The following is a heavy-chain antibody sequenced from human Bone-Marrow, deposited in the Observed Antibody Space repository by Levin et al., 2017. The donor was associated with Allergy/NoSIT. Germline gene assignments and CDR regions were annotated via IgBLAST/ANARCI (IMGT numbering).Heavy chain of an antibody. D-gene: IGHD3-22*01. CDR2: ISGYNDNR. CDR3: ARDYDSSGDADY. CDR1: GYTFTTNG. Sequence: ASVKVSCKPYGYTFTTNGISWVRQAPGQGLEWMGWISGYNDNRKYVQKFQGRVTMTTDTSTSTAYMELRSLRSDDTAMYYCARDYDSSGDADYWGQGTLVTVSS. V-gene: IGHV1-18*01. J-gene: IGHJ4*02.